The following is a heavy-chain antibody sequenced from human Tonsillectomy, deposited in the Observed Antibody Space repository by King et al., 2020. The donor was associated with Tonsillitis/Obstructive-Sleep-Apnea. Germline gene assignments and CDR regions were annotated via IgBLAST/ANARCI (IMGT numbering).Heavy chain of an antibody. V-gene: IGHV4-34*01. CDR2: INHSGRT. CDR1: GGSFSGYY. CDR3: GTNAGDYYYYMDV. J-gene: IGHJ6*03. Sequence: VQLQQWGAGRLKPSETLSLTCGFYGGSFSGYYWSWIRQPPWKGLVWIVEINHSGRTDYNSSLQSRVTISRDTSKNQFSLRLTSVTAADTAVYYCGTNAGDYYYYMDVWGKGTTVTVSS. D-gene: IGHD2-2*01.